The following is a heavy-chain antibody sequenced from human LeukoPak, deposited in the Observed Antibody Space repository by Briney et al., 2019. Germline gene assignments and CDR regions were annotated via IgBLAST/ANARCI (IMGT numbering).Heavy chain of an antibody. CDR2: ISYDGSNK. Sequence: SGGSLRLSCAASGFTFSSYATHWVRQAPGKGLEWVAVISYDGSNKYYADSVKGRFTISRDNSKNTLYLQMNSLRAEDTAVYYCARDQDYDSSGYYYWGQGTLVTVSS. CDR3: ARDQDYDSSGYYY. D-gene: IGHD3-22*01. J-gene: IGHJ4*02. V-gene: IGHV3-30-3*01. CDR1: GFTFSSYA.